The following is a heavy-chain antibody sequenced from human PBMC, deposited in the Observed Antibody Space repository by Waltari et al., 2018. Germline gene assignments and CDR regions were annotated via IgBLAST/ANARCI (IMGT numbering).Heavy chain of an antibody. V-gene: IGHV5-51*01. J-gene: IGHJ4*02. CDR2: IYPGDSDT. CDR3: ARPYYDSSGYYYYFDY. D-gene: IGHD3-22*01. CDR1: GYSFTSYW. Sequence: EVQLVQSGAEVKKPGESLKISCKGSGYSFTSYWIGWVRQMPGKGLEWMGIIYPGDSDTRYSPAFQGKVTISAEKAISTAYLQWSSLKASDTAMYYCARPYYDSSGYYYYFDYWGQGTLVTVSS.